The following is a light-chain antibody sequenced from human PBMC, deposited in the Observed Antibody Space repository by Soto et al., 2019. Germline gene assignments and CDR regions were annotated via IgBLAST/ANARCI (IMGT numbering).Light chain of an antibody. CDR1: QDISNY. J-gene: IGKJ5*01. Sequence: DIQMTQSPSSLSASVGDRVTITCQASQDISNYLNWYQQKPGKDPKLLIYDASNLETGVPSRFSASGSGTDFTFTISSLQPEDSATYYCKQYDNLLMYTFGQGTRLEIK. V-gene: IGKV1-33*01. CDR3: KQYDNLLMYT. CDR2: DAS.